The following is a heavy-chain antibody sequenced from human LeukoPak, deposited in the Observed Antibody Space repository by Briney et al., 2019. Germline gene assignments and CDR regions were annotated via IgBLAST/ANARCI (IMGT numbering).Heavy chain of an antibody. CDR3: AKSSRPVTAMAFFDY. CDR2: ISGSGTNT. D-gene: IGHD5-18*01. Sequence: GGSLRLSCAASGFTFSSYAMSWVRQAPGKGLEWVSAISGSGTNTNYADSVKGRFTISRDNSKNTVYLQMKSLRAEDTAVYYCAKSSRPVTAMAFFDYWGQGTLVTVSS. CDR1: GFTFSSYA. J-gene: IGHJ4*02. V-gene: IGHV3-23*01.